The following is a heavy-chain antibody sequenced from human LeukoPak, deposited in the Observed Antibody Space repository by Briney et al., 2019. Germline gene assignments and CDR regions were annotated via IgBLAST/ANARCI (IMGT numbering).Heavy chain of an antibody. Sequence: GGSLRLSYVTSGFNFRSYGMHWVRQAPGKGLDWVAAISKDGSDMYYADSVKGLFTISRDNSKSTLYLQMNSLRAEDTAVYYCAKGSVKSRDYPFHYWGQGTLVTVSS. J-gene: IGHJ4*02. V-gene: IGHV3-30*18. CDR3: AKGSVKSRDYPFHY. CDR2: ISKDGSDM. CDR1: GFNFRSYG. D-gene: IGHD3-16*01.